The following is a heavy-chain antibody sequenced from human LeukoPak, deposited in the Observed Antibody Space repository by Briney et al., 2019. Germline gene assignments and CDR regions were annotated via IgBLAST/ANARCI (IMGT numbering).Heavy chain of an antibody. V-gene: IGHV1-24*01. D-gene: IGHD7-27*01. CDR1: GYTLTELS. CDR3: ATLGRTGDAFDI. J-gene: IGHJ3*02. CDR2: FDPEDGET. Sequence: GASVTVSCKVSGYTLTELSMHWVRQAPGKGLEWMGGFDPEDGETIYAQKFQGRVTMTEDTSTDTAYMELSSLRSEDTAVYYCATLGRTGDAFDIWGQGTMVTVSS.